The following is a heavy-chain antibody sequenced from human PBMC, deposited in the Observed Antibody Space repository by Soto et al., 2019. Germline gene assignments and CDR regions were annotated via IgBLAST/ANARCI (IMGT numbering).Heavy chain of an antibody. Sequence: SETLSLTCTVSGGSISSYYWSWIRQPPGKGLEWIGYIYYSGSTNYNPSLKSRVTISVDTSKNQFSLKLSSVTAADTAVYYCARLSLDDYNNWFDPWGQGTLVTVSS. D-gene: IGHD4-4*01. CDR3: ARLSLDDYNNWFDP. CDR2: IYYSGST. J-gene: IGHJ5*02. V-gene: IGHV4-59*01. CDR1: GGSISSYY.